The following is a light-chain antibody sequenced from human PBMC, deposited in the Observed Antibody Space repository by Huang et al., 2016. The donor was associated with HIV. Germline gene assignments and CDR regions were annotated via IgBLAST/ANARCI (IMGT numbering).Light chain of an antibody. V-gene: IGKV3-11*01. Sequence: EIVLTQSPATLSLSPGERVTLSCRASQSVSRYLAWYQQKPGQAPRLLIFDASNSATGIPARFSGTGSGTDFTLTISSLEAEDSAVYYCQQRSNWPPLTFGGGTKVEIK. CDR2: DAS. CDR3: QQRSNWPPLT. CDR1: QSVSRY. J-gene: IGKJ4*01.